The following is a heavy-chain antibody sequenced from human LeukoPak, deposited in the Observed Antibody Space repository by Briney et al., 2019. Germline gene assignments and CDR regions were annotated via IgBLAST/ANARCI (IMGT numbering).Heavy chain of an antibody. CDR1: GGSISSSSYY. D-gene: IGHD2-2*01. J-gene: IGHJ4*02. V-gene: IGHV4-39*01. CDR2: IYYSGST. CDR3: AGSPSRYIRYCSSTSCQYFDY. Sequence: PSETLSLTCTVSGGSISSSSYYWGWIRQPPGKGLEWIGSIYYSGSTYYNPSLKSRVTISADTSKNQFSLKLSSVTAADTAVYYCAGSPSRYIRYCSSTSCQYFDYWGQGTLVTVSS.